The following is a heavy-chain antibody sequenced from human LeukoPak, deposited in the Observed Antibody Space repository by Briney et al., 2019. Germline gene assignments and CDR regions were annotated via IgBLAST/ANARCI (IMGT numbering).Heavy chain of an antibody. CDR1: GFSFISYS. CDR2: ILYDGSNK. D-gene: IGHD6-19*01. CDR3: AKDTVGYSSGLPAEFDP. Sequence: GGSLRLSCVSSGFSFISYSMRWVRPAPGKGLGWVAVILYDGSNKYYADSVKGRFTISRDNSKNTLYLQMNSLRAEDTAVYYCAKDTVGYSSGLPAEFDPWGQGTLVTVSS. V-gene: IGHV3-30*18. J-gene: IGHJ5*02.